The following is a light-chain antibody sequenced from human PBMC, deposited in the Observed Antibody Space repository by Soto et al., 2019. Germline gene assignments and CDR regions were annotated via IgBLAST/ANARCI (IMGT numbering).Light chain of an antibody. J-gene: IGKJ1*01. CDR2: GVS. Sequence: EIGLTQSPGTLSLSPGERATLSCRASQSVSSSYLAWYQQKPGQAPRLLIYGVSSRATGFPDRFSGSGSGTDFTLTISRLEPEDFAVYYCQQYGSSPWTFGQGTKVEIK. V-gene: IGKV3-20*01. CDR3: QQYGSSPWT. CDR1: QSVSSSY.